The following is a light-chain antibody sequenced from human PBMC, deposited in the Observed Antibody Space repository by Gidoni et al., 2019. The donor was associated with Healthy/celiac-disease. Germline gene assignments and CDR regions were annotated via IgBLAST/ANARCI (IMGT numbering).Light chain of an antibody. CDR3: QQYYSTPWT. V-gene: IGKV4-1*01. CDR1: QSVLYSSNNKNY. CDR2: WAS. Sequence: DIFMTESPASLTLSLGERATINCKSSQSVLYSSNNKNYLAWYQQKPGQPPKLLIYWASTRESGVPDRFSGSGSGTDFTLTISSLQAEDVAVYYCQQYYSTPWTFGQGTKVEIK. J-gene: IGKJ1*01.